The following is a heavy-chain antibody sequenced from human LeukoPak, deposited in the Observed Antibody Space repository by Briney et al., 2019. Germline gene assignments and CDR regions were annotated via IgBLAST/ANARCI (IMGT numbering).Heavy chain of an antibody. J-gene: IGHJ3*02. CDR1: GGSISSYY. V-gene: IGHV4-59*01. CDR3: ASEPRIGDAFDI. CDR2: IYYSGST. Sequence: PSETLSLTCTVSGGSISSYYWSRIRQPPGKGPEWIGYIYYSGSTNYNPSLKSRVTISVDTSKNQFSLKLSSVTAADTAVYYCASEPRIGDAFDIWGQGTMVTVSS. D-gene: IGHD2-15*01.